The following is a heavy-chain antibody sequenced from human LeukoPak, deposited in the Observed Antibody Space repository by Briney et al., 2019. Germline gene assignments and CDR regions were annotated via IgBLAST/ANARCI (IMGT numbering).Heavy chain of an antibody. CDR1: GFTLSNAW. J-gene: IGHJ6*02. D-gene: IGHD3-3*01. Sequence: GGSLRLSCVASGFTLSNAWMSWVGQAPGKGLEWVGRIKTITDDGTTDYAAPVTGRFTISRDDSKNMLFLQMNTLKTEDTAVYYCTTPAFLGKSPYGLDVWGQGTTVTVSS. CDR2: IKTITDDGTT. CDR3: TTPAFLGKSPYGLDV. V-gene: IGHV3-15*01.